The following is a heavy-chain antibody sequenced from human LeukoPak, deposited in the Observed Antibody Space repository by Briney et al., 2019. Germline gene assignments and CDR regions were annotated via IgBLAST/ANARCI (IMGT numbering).Heavy chain of an antibody. V-gene: IGHV3-53*01. CDR3: ARNRRFGELLHFDY. D-gene: IGHD3-10*01. CDR1: GFTVSSNY. J-gene: IGHJ4*02. Sequence: GGSLRLSCAASGFTVSSNYMSWVRQAPGKGLEWVSVIYSGGSTYYADSVKGRFTISRDNSKNTLYLQMNSLRAEDTAVYYCARNRRFGELLHFDYWGQGTLVTVSS. CDR2: IYSGGST.